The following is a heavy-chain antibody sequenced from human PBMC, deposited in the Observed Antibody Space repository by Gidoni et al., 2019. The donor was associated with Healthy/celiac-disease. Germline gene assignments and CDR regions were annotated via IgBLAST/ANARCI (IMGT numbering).Heavy chain of an antibody. V-gene: IGHV3-21*01. CDR2: ISSSRSYI. CDR1: GFTFSSYR. CDR3: ARDLFGEDYYDSSPDAFDI. D-gene: IGHD3-22*01. J-gene: IGHJ3*02. Sequence: EVQLVESGGGLVKPGGSLRLSCAAPGFTFSSYRMNWVRQAPGKGLEWGSSISSSRSYIDYADSVKGRFTISRDNAKNSLYLQMNSLRAEDTAVYYCARDLFGEDYYDSSPDAFDIWGQGTMVTVSS.